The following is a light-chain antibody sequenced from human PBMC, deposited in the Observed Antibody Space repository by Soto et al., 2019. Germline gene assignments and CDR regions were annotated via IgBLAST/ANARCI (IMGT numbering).Light chain of an antibody. Sequence: QSALTQPPSASGSPGQSFTISCTGTSSDVGGYNYVSWYQQHPGKAPKLMIYEVSKRPSGVPDRFSGSKSGNTASLTVSGLQAEDEADYYCSSYAGSNNWGVFGTGTKLTVL. V-gene: IGLV2-8*01. CDR1: SSDVGGYNY. J-gene: IGLJ1*01. CDR2: EVS. CDR3: SSYAGSNNWGV.